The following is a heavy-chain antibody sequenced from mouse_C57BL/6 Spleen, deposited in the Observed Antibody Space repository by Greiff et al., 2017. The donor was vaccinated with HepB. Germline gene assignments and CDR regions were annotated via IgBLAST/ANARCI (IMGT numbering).Heavy chain of an antibody. J-gene: IGHJ2*01. CDR1: GYAFSSYW. V-gene: IGHV1-80*01. D-gene: IGHD5-5*01. CDR2: IYPGDGDT. CDR3: ARWDTTYYFDY. Sequence: QVQLQQSGAELVKPGASVKISCKASGYAFSSYWMNWVKQRPGTGLEWIGQIYPGDGDTNYNGKFKGKATLTADKSSSTAYMQLSSLTSEDSAVYFCARWDTTYYFDYWGQGTTLTVSS.